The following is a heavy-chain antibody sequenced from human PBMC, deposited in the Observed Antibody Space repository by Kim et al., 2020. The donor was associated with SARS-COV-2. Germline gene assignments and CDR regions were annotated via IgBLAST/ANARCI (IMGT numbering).Heavy chain of an antibody. CDR1: GFTFSSYW. Sequence: GGSLRLSCAASGFTFSSYWMHWVRQAPGKGLVWVSHINSDGSSTSYADSVKGRFTISRDNAKNTLYLQMNSLRAEDTAVYYCARVSSGLYYYWGQGTLVTVSS. CDR2: INSDGSST. V-gene: IGHV3-74*01. J-gene: IGHJ4*02. CDR3: ARVSSGLYYY. D-gene: IGHD3-22*01.